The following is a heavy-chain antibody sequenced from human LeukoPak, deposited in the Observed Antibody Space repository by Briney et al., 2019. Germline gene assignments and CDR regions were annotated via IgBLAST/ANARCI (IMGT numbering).Heavy chain of an antibody. D-gene: IGHD2-15*01. V-gene: IGHV4-31*03. CDR3: ARGGCTGSSCLSNWFDP. CDR2: IHYSGST. J-gene: IGHJ5*02. Sequence: SETLSLTCTVSGGSVNSGDYYWSWIRQLPGKGLEWIAYIHYSGSTYSNPSLKSRLTVSVDTSKNQLSLKLSSVTAADTAMYFCARGGCTGSSCLSNWFDPWGQGILVTVSS. CDR1: GGSVNSGDYY.